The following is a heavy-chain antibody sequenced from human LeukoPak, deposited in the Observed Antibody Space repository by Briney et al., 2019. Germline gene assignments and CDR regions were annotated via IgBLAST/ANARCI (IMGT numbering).Heavy chain of an antibody. Sequence: PSETLSLTCTVSGGYISSYYWSWIRQPPGKGLEWIGYIFNSGSTNYNPSLKSRVTISVDTSKNQFSLKLSSVTAADTAVYFCALGDCSRTSCYVFDYWGQGTLVTVSS. CDR3: ALGDCSRTSCYVFDY. V-gene: IGHV4-59*01. CDR2: IFNSGST. J-gene: IGHJ4*02. CDR1: GGYISSYY. D-gene: IGHD2-2*01.